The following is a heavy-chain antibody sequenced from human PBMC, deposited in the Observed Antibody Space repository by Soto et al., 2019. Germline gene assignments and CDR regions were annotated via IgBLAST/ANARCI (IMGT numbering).Heavy chain of an antibody. V-gene: IGHV1-69*12. CDR3: ARVHRGGLELNYGMDV. Sequence: QVQLVQSGAEVKKPGSSVKVSCKASGGTFSSYAISWLRQAPGQGLEWMGGISPIFGTANYAQKFPGRVKIPADESTRTAYMELSSLTSEDTAVYYCARVHRGGLELNYGMDVWGQGTTVTVSS. D-gene: IGHD1-7*01. J-gene: IGHJ6*02. CDR2: ISPIFGTA. CDR1: GGTFSSYA.